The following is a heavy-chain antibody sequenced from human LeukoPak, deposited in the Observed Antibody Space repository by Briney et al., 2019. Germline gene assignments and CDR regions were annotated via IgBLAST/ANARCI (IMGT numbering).Heavy chain of an antibody. D-gene: IGHD1-1*01. CDR3: ASRSTGNWNYVDY. CDR1: GGTFSSYA. CDR2: IIPIFGTA. Sequence: SVKVSCKASGGTFSSYAISWVRQAPGQGLEWMGGIIPIFGTANYAQKFQSRVTITADKSTSTAYMELSSLRSEDTAVYYCASRSTGNWNYVDYWGQGTLVTVSS. J-gene: IGHJ4*02. V-gene: IGHV1-69*06.